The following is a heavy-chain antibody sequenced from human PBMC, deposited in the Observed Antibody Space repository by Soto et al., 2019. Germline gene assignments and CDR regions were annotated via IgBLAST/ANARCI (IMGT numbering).Heavy chain of an antibody. CDR3: ARDPAENSDFWSGYVDAFDI. CDR1: GYTFTSYD. V-gene: IGHV1-8*01. CDR2: MNPNSGNT. J-gene: IGHJ3*02. Sequence: ASVKVSCKASGYTFTSYDINWVRQATGQGLEWMGWMNPNSGNTGYAQKFQGRVTMTRNTSISTAYMELSSLRSEDTAVYYCARDPAENSDFWSGYVDAFDIWGQGTMVTVSS. D-gene: IGHD3-3*01.